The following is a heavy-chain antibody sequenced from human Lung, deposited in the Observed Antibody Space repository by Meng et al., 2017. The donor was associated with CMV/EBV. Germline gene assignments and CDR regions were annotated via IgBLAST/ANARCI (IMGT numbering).Heavy chain of an antibody. CDR3: SDYRLYSSSSFVQGYYNGVDV. Sequence: SVXVSCKASGGMFSSYAISWVRQAPGQGLEWMGGIVPILGITNYAQNFQDRVTITADKSTSTAYMELNSLRSEDTAVYYCSDYRLYSSSSFVQGYYNGVDVWGQGTTVTSP. J-gene: IGHJ6*02. CDR1: GGMFSSYA. CDR2: IVPILGIT. D-gene: IGHD6-6*01. V-gene: IGHV1-69*10.